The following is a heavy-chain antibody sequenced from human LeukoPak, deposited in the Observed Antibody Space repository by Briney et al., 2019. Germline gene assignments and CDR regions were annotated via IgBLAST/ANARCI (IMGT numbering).Heavy chain of an antibody. D-gene: IGHD3-22*01. Sequence: PGGSLRLSCAASGFTFSTYWMHWVRQAPGKGLEWVALIWFDGSNKYYADSVKGRFTISRDNSKNTLYLQMNSLRAEDTAVYYCARTSYDSTWAMDFFDFWGQGSLVTVSS. CDR1: GFTFSTYW. CDR3: ARTSYDSTWAMDFFDF. V-gene: IGHV3-33*08. CDR2: IWFDGSNK. J-gene: IGHJ4*02.